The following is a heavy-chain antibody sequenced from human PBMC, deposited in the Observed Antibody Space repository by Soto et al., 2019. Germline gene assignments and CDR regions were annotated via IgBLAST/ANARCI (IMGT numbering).Heavy chain of an antibody. V-gene: IGHV4-31*03. CDR2: IYYSGST. CDR1: GGSISSGGYY. J-gene: IGHJ4*02. Sequence: SETLSLTCTVSGGSISSGGYYWSWIRQHPGKGLEWIGYIYYSGSTYYNPSLKSRVTISVDTSKNQFSLKLSSVTAADTAVYYCATTGAMTTVTTVDYWGQGTLVTVSS. CDR3: ATTGAMTTVTTVDY. D-gene: IGHD4-17*01.